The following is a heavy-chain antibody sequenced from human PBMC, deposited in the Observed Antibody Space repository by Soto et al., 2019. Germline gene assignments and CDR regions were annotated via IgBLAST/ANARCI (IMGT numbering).Heavy chain of an antibody. CDR2: MNPNSGNT. V-gene: IGHV1-8*01. CDR3: AREKTSYGMDV. J-gene: IGHJ6*02. Sequence: QVQLVQSGAEVKKPGASVQVSCKASGYTFTSYDINSGRQATGQGHEWMGWMNPNSGNTGYAQKFQGRVTMTRNTSISTAYMELSSLRSEDTAVYYCAREKTSYGMDVCGQGTTVTVSS. CDR1: GYTFTSYD.